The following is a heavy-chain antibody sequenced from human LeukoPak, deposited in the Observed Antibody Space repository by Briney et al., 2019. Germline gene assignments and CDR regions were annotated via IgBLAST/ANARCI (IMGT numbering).Heavy chain of an antibody. CDR1: GFTFTSYA. Sequence: GGSLRLSCAASGFTFTSYAMRWVRQAPGKGLEWVSCISTRSTYIYYADSVKGRFTISRDNAKNSLYLQMNSLRADDTAVYYCAREEEWYASGTYYKGFDSWGQGTLVTVSS. D-gene: IGHD3-10*01. CDR2: ISTRSTYI. V-gene: IGHV3-21*01. J-gene: IGHJ4*02. CDR3: AREEEWYASGTYYKGFDS.